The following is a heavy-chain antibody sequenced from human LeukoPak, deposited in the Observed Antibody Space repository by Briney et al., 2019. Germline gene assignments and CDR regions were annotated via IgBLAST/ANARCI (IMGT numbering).Heavy chain of an antibody. CDR1: GFTFGDYA. J-gene: IGHJ4*02. D-gene: IGHD3-10*01. CDR3: TRDGATMVRGLSLDY. Sequence: GGSLRLSCTASGFTFGDYAMSWFRQAPGKGLEWVGFIRSKAYGGTTEYAASVKGRFTISRDDSKSIAYLQMNSLKTEDTAVYYCTRDGATMVRGLSLDYWGQGTLVTVSS. CDR2: IRSKAYGGTT. V-gene: IGHV3-49*03.